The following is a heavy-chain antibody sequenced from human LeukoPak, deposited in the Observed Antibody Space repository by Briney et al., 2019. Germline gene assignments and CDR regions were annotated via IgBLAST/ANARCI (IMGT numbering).Heavy chain of an antibody. J-gene: IGHJ4*02. CDR3: ARDASTRGFYDSSGYYDN. CDR2: IYQSGST. CDR1: GYSIRSGYN. V-gene: IGHV4-38-2*02. Sequence: SETLSLTCTVSGYSIRSGYNWGWIRQFPGKGLEWIGSIYQSGSTYDNPSLKSRVTMSIDTSKNQFSLKLSSVTAADTAVYYCARDASTRGFYDSSGYYDNWGQGTLVTVSS. D-gene: IGHD3-22*01.